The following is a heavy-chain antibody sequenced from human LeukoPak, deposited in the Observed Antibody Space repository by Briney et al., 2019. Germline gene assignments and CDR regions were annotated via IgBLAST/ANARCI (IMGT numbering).Heavy chain of an antibody. V-gene: IGHV4-4*07. CDR3: ARARSIVVVPAARTSYFDY. CDR2: IYTSGST. D-gene: IGHD2-2*01. Sequence: SETLSLTCTVSGGSISSYYWSWIRQPAGKGLEWIGRIYTSGSTNYNPSLKSRVTMSVDTSKNQFSLKLSSVTAADTAVYYCARARSIVVVPAARTSYFDYRGQGTLVTVSS. CDR1: GGSISSYY. J-gene: IGHJ4*02.